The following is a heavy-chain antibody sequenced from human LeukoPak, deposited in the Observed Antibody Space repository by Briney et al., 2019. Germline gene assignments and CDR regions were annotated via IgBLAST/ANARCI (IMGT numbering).Heavy chain of an antibody. CDR1: GFTFSSYG. Sequence: GGSLRLSCAASGFTFSSYGMHWVRQAPGKGLEWVAVIWYDGSNKYYADSVKGRFTISRDNSKNTLYLQMNSLRAEDTAVYYCARDRILWFAPLRYGMDVWGQGTTVTVSS. CDR3: ARDRILWFAPLRYGMDV. D-gene: IGHD3-10*01. J-gene: IGHJ6*02. V-gene: IGHV3-33*01. CDR2: IWYDGSNK.